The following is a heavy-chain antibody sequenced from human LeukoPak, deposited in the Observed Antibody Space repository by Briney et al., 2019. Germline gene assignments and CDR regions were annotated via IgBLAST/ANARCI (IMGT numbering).Heavy chain of an antibody. CDR1: GYTFKTYS. J-gene: IGHJ3*02. Sequence: GASVKVSCKASGYTFKTYSIAWVRQAPGQGLEWMGWISGYNGHTNYAQQAQGRVTMTTDTSTSTAYMELRSLRFDDTAVYYCARGPDTSGYEATPDCLDIWGQGTRVTVSS. CDR2: ISGYNGHT. V-gene: IGHV1-18*04. CDR3: ARGPDTSGYEATPDCLDI. D-gene: IGHD3-22*01.